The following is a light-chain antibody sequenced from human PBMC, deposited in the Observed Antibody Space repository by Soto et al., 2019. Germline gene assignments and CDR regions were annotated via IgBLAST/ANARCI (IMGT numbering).Light chain of an antibody. CDR3: QQYDNLPVT. V-gene: IGKV1-33*01. CDR1: QDISNY. J-gene: IGKJ3*01. CDR2: DAS. Sequence: DIQMTPSPSSLSASVGDRVTSTCQASQDISNYLNWYQQKPGKAPKLLIYDASNLETGVPSRFSGSGSGTDFTFTISSLQPEDIATYYCQQYDNLPVTFGPGTKVDIK.